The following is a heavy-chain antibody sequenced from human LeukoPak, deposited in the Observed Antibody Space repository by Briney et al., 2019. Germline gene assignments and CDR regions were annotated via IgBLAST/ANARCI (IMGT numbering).Heavy chain of an antibody. V-gene: IGHV4-59*08. J-gene: IGHJ1*01. D-gene: IGHD3-22*01. Sequence: SETLSLTCTVSGGSISSYYWSWIRQPPGKGLEWIGYIYYSGSTNYNPSLKSRVTISVDTSKNQFSLKLSSVTAADTAVYYCARGVSYYDSSGYYNEYFQHWGQGTLVTVSS. CDR3: ARGVSYYDSSGYYNEYFQH. CDR2: IYYSGST. CDR1: GGSISSYY.